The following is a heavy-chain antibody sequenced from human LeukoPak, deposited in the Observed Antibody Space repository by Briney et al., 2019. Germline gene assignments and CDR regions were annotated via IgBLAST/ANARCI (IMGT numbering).Heavy chain of an antibody. CDR1: GGSFSGYY. D-gene: IGHD3-16*02. Sequence: MPSETLSLTCAVYGGSFSGYYWSWIRQPPGKGLEWIGEINHSGSTNYNPSLKSRVTISVDTSKNQFSLKLSSVTAADTAVYYCARDSMLSGRDYWGQGTLVTVSS. CDR2: INHSGST. V-gene: IGHV4-34*01. CDR3: ARDSMLSGRDY. J-gene: IGHJ4*02.